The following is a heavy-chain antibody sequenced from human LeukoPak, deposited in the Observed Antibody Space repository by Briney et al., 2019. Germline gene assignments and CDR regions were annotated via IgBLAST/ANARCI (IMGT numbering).Heavy chain of an antibody. CDR1: GYTFTSYG. CDR3: AREKYYYDSSGYYWGGFDY. V-gene: IGHV1-18*01. Sequence: ASVKVSCKASGYTFTSYGISWVRQAPGQGLEWMGWISAYNGNTNYAQKLQGRVTTTTDTSTSTAYMELRSLRSDDTAVYYCAREKYYYDSSGYYWGGFDYWGQGTLVTVSS. D-gene: IGHD3-22*01. CDR2: ISAYNGNT. J-gene: IGHJ4*02.